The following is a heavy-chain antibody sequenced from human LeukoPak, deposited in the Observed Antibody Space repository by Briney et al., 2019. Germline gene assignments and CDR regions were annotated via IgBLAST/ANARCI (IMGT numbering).Heavy chain of an antibody. CDR3: AKGSRGSYDY. D-gene: IGHD1-26*01. V-gene: IGHV3-23*01. CDR2: ITDSGFST. J-gene: IGHJ4*02. CDR1: GFTFNSYA. Sequence: GGSLRLSCAASGFTFNSYAMAWVRQAPEEGLEWVSSITDSGFSTYYADSVKGRFTISRDNSENTLYLQMNSLGAEDTAVYYCAKGSRGSYDYWGQGTLVTVSS.